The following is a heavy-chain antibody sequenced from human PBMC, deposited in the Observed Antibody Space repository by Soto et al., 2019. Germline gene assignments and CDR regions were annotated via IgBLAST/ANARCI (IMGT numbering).Heavy chain of an antibody. J-gene: IGHJ6*03. Sequence: GGSLRLSCAASGFTFSSYAMSWVRQAPGKGLEWVSAISGSGGSTYSDSVKGRFTISRDNSKNTLYLQMNSLRAEDTAVYYCGGVMVRGVPYYYYYMDVWGKGTTVTVSS. V-gene: IGHV3-23*01. CDR1: GFTFSSYA. CDR2: ISGSGGST. D-gene: IGHD3-10*01. CDR3: GGVMVRGVPYYYYYMDV.